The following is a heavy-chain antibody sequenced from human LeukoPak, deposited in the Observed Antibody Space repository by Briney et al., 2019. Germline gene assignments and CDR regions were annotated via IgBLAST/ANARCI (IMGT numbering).Heavy chain of an antibody. CDR3: AREGYSYGPADY. D-gene: IGHD5-18*01. CDR2: INHSGST. Sequence: SETLSLTCAVYGGSFSGYYWSWIRQPPGKGLEWIGEINHSGSTNYNPSLKSRVTISVDTSKSQFSLRLSSVTAADTAVYYCAREGYSYGPADYWGQGTLVTVSS. CDR1: GGSFSGYY. V-gene: IGHV4-34*01. J-gene: IGHJ4*02.